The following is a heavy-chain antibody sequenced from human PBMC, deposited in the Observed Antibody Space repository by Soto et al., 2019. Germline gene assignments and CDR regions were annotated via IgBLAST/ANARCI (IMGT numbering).Heavy chain of an antibody. CDR1: GGSISSSSYY. Sequence: QLQLQESGPGLVKPSETLSLTCTVSGGSISSSSYYWGWIRQPPGKGLEWIGSIYYSGSTYYNPSLQSRVTISVDTSKNQFSLKLSSVTAADTAVYYCARLGREWYYDSSGYYYYFDYWGQGTLVTVSS. CDR3: ARLGREWYYDSSGYYYYFDY. V-gene: IGHV4-39*01. CDR2: IYYSGST. J-gene: IGHJ4*02. D-gene: IGHD3-22*01.